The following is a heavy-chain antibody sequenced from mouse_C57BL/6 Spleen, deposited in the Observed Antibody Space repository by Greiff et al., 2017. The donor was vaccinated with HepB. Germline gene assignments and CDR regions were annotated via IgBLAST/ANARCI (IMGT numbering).Heavy chain of an antibody. D-gene: IGHD2-1*01. J-gene: IGHJ4*01. CDR3: ARNHYGNPSYAMDY. CDR2: ISNGGGST. Sequence: EVKVVESGGGLVQPGGSLKLSCAASGFTFSDYYMYWVRQTPEKRLEWVAYISNGGGSTYYPDTVKGRFTISRDNAKNTLYLQMSRLKSEDTAMYYCARNHYGNPSYAMDYWGQGTSVTVSS. CDR1: GFTFSDYY. V-gene: IGHV5-12*01.